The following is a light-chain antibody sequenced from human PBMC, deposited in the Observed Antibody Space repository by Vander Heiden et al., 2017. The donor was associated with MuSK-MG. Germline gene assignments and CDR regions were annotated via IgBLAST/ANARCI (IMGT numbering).Light chain of an antibody. Sequence: QSALTQPASVSGSPGQSITISCTGTSSDVGGYTYVSRYQQHPGKAPKLLIYAVSYRPSGVSNRFSGSKSGNTASLTISGLQAEDEADYYCNSYTTTSTPYVFGTGTKVTVL. CDR2: AVS. V-gene: IGLV2-14*01. J-gene: IGLJ1*01. CDR1: SSDVGGYTY. CDR3: NSYTTTSTPYV.